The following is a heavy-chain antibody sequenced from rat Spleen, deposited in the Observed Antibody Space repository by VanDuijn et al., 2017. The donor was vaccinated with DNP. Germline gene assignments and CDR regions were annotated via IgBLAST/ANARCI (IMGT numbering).Heavy chain of an antibody. CDR2: INYSGRT. D-gene: IGHD1-7*01. J-gene: IGHJ2*01. CDR1: GYSITSNY. CDR3: ARWTRYFDY. Sequence: EVRLQESGPGLVQPSQSLSLTCSVTGYSITSNYWAWIRKFPGNKMEWIGYINYSGRTGYNPSLKSRISITRDTSKNLFFLHLNSVTTEDTATYYCARWTRYFDYWGQGVMVTVSS. V-gene: IGHV3-1*01.